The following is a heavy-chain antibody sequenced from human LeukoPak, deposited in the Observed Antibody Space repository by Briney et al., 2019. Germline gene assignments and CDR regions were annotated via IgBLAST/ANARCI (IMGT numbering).Heavy chain of an antibody. D-gene: IGHD5-18*01. Sequence: GSLRLSCAASGFTFSSYAMSWVRQAPGEGLEWVSAIGGGGVSINYVDSVKGRFTISRDNSKNTLYLQMNSLRAEDTAIYYCARDLRAGSYAFDWGQGTLVTVSS. CDR1: GFTFSSYA. V-gene: IGHV3-23*01. CDR2: IGGGGVSI. J-gene: IGHJ4*02. CDR3: ARDLRAGSYAFD.